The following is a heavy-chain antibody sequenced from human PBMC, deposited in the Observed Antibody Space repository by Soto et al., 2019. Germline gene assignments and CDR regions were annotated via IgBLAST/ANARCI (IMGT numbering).Heavy chain of an antibody. Sequence: QVQLVQSGAEVKKPGASVMVSCKASGYTFTSYGIRWVRQAPGQGLEWMGWINAYNGNTNYAQKHQCRVTMTTGTSTSTAEMELRSLRSDETAVYYCARVLSPFDPWGQGTLVTVSS. J-gene: IGHJ5*02. CDR3: ARVLSPFDP. CDR2: INAYNGNT. V-gene: IGHV1-18*01. CDR1: GYTFTSYG.